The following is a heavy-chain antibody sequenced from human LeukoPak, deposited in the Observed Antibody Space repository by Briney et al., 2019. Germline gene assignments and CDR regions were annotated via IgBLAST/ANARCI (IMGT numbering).Heavy chain of an antibody. CDR2: IFYSGNT. D-gene: IGHD3-22*01. Sequence: SQTLSLMCTVSGGSISVDDNYWSWIRQPPGKGLEWIGDIFYSGNTHYNPSLKSRVTISVDTSNNQFSLKLNSVTAADTAVYYCARVTYYYDQSAYYYPTKFDSWGQGTLVTVSS. CDR3: ARVTYYYDQSAYYYPTKFDS. V-gene: IGHV4-30-4*01. J-gene: IGHJ4*02. CDR1: GGSISVDDNY.